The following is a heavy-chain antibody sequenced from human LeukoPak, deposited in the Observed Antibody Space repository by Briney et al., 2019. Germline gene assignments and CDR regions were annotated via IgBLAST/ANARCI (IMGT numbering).Heavy chain of an antibody. D-gene: IGHD3-3*01. Sequence: PGGSLRLSCAASGFTFSSYWMHSVRQAPGKGLVWVSHINIDVSSTSYADSVKGRFTISRDNAKNTLYLQMNSLRAEDTAVYYCARVGYYDFWSGYSFYYYYGMDVWGQGTTVTVSS. CDR1: GFTFSSYW. J-gene: IGHJ6*02. CDR3: ARVGYYDFWSGYSFYYYYGMDV. V-gene: IGHV3-74*01. CDR2: INIDVSST.